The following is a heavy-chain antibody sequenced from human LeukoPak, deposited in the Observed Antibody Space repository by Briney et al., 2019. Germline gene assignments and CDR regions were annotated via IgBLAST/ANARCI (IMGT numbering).Heavy chain of an antibody. J-gene: IGHJ4*02. D-gene: IGHD3-22*01. CDR2: IKQDGNEK. CDR3: ARAGMDGRGYYQGFDY. V-gene: IGHV3-7*01. Sequence: GGSLRLSCAASGFTFSSYWMSWVRQAPGKGLEWVANIKQDGNEKYYVDSVKGRFTISRDNAKNSLFLQMNSLRAEDTALYYCARAGMDGRGYYQGFDYWGQGTLVTVSS. CDR1: GFTFSSYW.